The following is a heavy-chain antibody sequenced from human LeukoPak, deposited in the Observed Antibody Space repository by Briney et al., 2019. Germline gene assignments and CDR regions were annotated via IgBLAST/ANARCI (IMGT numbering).Heavy chain of an antibody. J-gene: IGHJ4*02. Sequence: ASVKVSCKASGGTFSSYAISWVRQAPGQGLEWMGGIIPIFGTANYAQKFQERVTITRDMSTGTAYMELSSLRSEDTAVYYCAAVEYSYGTRFDYWGQGTLVTVSS. CDR1: GGTFSSYA. D-gene: IGHD5-18*01. CDR2: IIPIFGTA. V-gene: IGHV1-69*05. CDR3: AAVEYSYGTRFDY.